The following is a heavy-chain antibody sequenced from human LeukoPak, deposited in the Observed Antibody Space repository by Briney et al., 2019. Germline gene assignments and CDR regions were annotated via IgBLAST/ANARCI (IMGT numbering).Heavy chain of an antibody. CDR3: PRAHCSGGTCYGNDAFDI. Sequence: PGRSLRLSCTASGFTFGDYAMTWVRQAPGKGLEWIGFIRGKTYGGTTEYAASVKGRFTISRDDSKNIAYLQMNSLKTEDTAMYYCPRAHCSGGTCYGNDAFDIWGQGTMVTVSS. CDR2: IRGKTYGGTT. V-gene: IGHV3-49*04. D-gene: IGHD2-15*01. CDR1: GFTFGDYA. J-gene: IGHJ3*02.